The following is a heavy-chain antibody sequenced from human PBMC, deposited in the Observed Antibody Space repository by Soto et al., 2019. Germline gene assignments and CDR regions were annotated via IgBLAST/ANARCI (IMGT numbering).Heavy chain of an antibody. J-gene: IGHJ4*02. CDR2: IIPILGIA. D-gene: IGHD3-10*01. CDR1: GGTFSSYT. Sequence: SLKVSCKASGGTFSSYTISWVRQAPGQGLEWMGRIIPILGIANYAQKFQGRVTITADKSTSTAYMELSSLRSEDTAVYYCARSDYELWFWELLAPPFDYWGQGTLVTVSS. CDR3: ARSDYELWFWELLAPPFDY. V-gene: IGHV1-69*02.